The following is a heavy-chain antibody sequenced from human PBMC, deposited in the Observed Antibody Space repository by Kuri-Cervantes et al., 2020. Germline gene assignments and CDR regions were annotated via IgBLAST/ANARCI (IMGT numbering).Heavy chain of an antibody. CDR1: GYTFTTYA. J-gene: IGHJ4*02. D-gene: IGHD2-2*01. CDR2: ISAYDGDT. CDR3: ARDRYCSSTSCYHSMTTVTHFDY. V-gene: IGHV1-18*01. Sequence: ASVKVSCKASGYTFTTYAFSWVRQAPGQGLEWMAWISAYDGDTKYAQKFQGRVTITADKSTSTAYMELSSLRSEDTAVYYCARDRYCSSTSCYHSMTTVTHFDYWGQGTLVTVSS.